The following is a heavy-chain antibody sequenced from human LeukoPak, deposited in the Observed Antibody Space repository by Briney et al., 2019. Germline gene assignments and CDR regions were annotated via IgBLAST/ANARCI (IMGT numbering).Heavy chain of an antibody. D-gene: IGHD3-10*01. J-gene: IGHJ6*02. CDR3: ARGRYYGSGSYFYYYYYGMDV. Sequence: PSETLSLTCTVSGGSISSYYWSWIRQPPGKGLEWIGRIYTSGSTNYNPSLKSRVTMSVDTSKNQFSLKLSSVTAADTAVYYCARGRYYGSGSYFYYYYYGMDVWGQGTTVTVSS. CDR1: GGSISSYY. V-gene: IGHV4-4*07. CDR2: IYTSGST.